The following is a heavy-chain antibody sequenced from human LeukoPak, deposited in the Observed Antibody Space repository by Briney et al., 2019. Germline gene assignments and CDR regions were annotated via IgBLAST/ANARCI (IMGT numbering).Heavy chain of an antibody. CDR1: GFTFSSYA. CDR3: ARDSGSGYDFWSGYFDY. J-gene: IGHJ4*02. Sequence: GGSLRLSCAASGFTFSSYAMSWVRQAPGKGLVWVSRVNSDGSSTYYADSVKGRFTISRDNSKNTLYLQMNSLRAEDTAVYYCARDSGSGYDFWSGYFDYWGQGTLVTVSS. D-gene: IGHD3-3*01. CDR2: VNSDGSST. V-gene: IGHV3-23*01.